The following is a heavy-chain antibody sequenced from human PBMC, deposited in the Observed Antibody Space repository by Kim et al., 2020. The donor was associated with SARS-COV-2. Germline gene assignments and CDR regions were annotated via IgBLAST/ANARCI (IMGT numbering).Heavy chain of an antibody. J-gene: IGHJ3*01. CDR1: GFTFSSYA. V-gene: IGHV3-23*01. D-gene: IGHD3-10*01. Sequence: GGSLRLSCAASGFTFSSYAMSWVRQAPGKGLEWVSTFSGSSAGTFYADSVRGRFTISRDNAKNTLYLQMNSLRAEDTAIYFCARETYRWCGGAVDFWGQGTLGAVSS. CDR3: ARETYRWCGGAVDF. CDR2: FSGSSAGT.